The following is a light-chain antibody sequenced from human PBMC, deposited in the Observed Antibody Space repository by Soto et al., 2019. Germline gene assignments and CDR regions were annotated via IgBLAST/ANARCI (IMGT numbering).Light chain of an antibody. CDR1: SSDVGNYNL. J-gene: IGLJ3*02. CDR2: EGS. V-gene: IGLV2-23*01. Sequence: QSALTQPASVSGSPGQSITISCTGASSDVGNYNLVSWYQQHPGKAPKLMIYEGSNRPSGVSNRCSGSKSGNTASLTISGLQAEDEGDYYCCSYARSNSWVFGGGTKLTVL. CDR3: CSYARSNSWV.